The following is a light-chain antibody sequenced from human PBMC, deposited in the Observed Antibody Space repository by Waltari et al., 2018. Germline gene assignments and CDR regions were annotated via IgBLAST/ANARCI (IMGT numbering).Light chain of an antibody. CDR1: RSDVGSYNL. V-gene: IGLV2-23*01. Sequence: QSALTQPASVSGSPGQSITISCTGTRSDVGSYNLFSWYQQHIGKAPKLMIYEGSKRPSGLSNRFSGSKSGNTASLTISGLQAEDEADYYCCSYAGSSTLVFGGGTKLTVL. CDR2: EGS. CDR3: CSYAGSSTLV. J-gene: IGLJ2*01.